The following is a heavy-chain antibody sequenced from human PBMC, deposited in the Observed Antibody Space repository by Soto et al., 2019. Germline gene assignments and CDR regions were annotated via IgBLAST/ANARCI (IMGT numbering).Heavy chain of an antibody. J-gene: IGHJ6*02. CDR3: EGHGGYCSSTSCYRPYGMDV. V-gene: IGHV5-10-1*01. Sequence: GESLETSCKGSGYSFSCCWISWVRQMPGRGLEWMGRIDPSDSYTNYSQSFQGHVTISADKSIRTAYMQWSSLKASDTAMYYCEGHGGYCSSTSCYRPYGMDVWGQGTTVTDSS. CDR2: IDPSDSYT. CDR1: GYSFSCCW. D-gene: IGHD2-2*02.